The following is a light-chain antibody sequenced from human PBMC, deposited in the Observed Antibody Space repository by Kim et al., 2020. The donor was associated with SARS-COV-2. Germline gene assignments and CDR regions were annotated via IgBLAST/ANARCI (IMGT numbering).Light chain of an antibody. J-gene: IGKJ4*01. CDR2: DVS. Sequence: FSQGETATITCRASQSVDTSLAWYQLKPGQAPRLIIFDVSRSVTGTPARFSGTGSGTDFTLTISSLEPEDVALYLCHHRSLWTPTFGGGTKVDIK. V-gene: IGKV3-11*01. CDR3: HHRSLWTPT. CDR1: QSVDTS.